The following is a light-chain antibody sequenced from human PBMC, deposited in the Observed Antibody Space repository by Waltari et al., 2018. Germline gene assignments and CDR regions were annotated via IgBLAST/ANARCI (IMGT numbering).Light chain of an antibody. Sequence: EIVMTQSPVTLSVSPGERATLSCTASQSLGSNLAWYQQKPGQAPRLLIYGPSSRATGIPARFSGSGSGTYFTLTISSLQSEDFAVYYCHQYYVAPPAFGQGTRLEIK. J-gene: IGKJ2*01. CDR3: HQYYVAPPA. V-gene: IGKV3-15*01. CDR2: GPS. CDR1: QSLGSN.